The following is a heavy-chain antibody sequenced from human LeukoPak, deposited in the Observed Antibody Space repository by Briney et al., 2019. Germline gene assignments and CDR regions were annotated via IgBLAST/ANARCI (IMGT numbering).Heavy chain of an antibody. D-gene: IGHD5-12*01. CDR1: GYTFTDYY. V-gene: IGHV1-2*02. J-gene: IGHJ4*02. CDR2: INPYSGGT. Sequence: ASVKVSCKTSGYTFTDYYIHWVRQVPGQGPEWMGWINPYSGGTNYAQKFQGRVTMTRDTSISTAYMELSGLRSDDTAVYYCARGYSAYDFLDYWGQGTLVTVSS. CDR3: ARGYSAYDFLDY.